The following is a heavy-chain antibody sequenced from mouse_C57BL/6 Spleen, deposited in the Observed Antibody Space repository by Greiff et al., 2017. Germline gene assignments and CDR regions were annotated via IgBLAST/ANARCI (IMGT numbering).Heavy chain of an antibody. CDR2: ISNDGSN. V-gene: IGHV3-6*01. J-gene: IGHJ4*01. CDR1: GYSITSGYY. Sequence: EVKLMESGPGLVKPSPSLSLTCSVTGYSITSGYYWNWIRQFPGNKLEWMGYISNDGSNNYNPSLKNRISIPRDPSKNQFFLKLNSVTTEDTATYYCARGGYYYAMDYWGQGTSVTVSS. CDR3: ARGGYYYAMDY.